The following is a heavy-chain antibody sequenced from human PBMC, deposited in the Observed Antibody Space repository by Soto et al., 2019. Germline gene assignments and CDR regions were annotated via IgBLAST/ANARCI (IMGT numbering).Heavy chain of an antibody. CDR2: IKAYSGNP. D-gene: IGHD4-17*01. Sequence: QLQLVQSGPEAKKPGASVKVSCKASGYTFATSTISWLRQAPGQGPEWMGWIKAYSGNPNYAQKHQGRFTMTTDTSTSTAYMELRSLTTDDTAIYYCAIADYGDDDYWGQGTLVTVSS. V-gene: IGHV1-18*01. J-gene: IGHJ4*02. CDR1: GYTFATST. CDR3: AIADYGDDDY.